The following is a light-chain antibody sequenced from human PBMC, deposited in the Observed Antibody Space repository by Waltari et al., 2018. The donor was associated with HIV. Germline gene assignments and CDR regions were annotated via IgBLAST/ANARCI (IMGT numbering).Light chain of an antibody. Sequence: DIQMTQSPSTLSASVGDRVTITCRASQSISSWLAWYQQKPGKAPKLLIYKASTLESGVPSRFSGSGSGTEFTLTISSLQPDDFATYYCQQYNSYPYTFGQGTKLEIK. CDR3: QQYNSYPYT. CDR1: QSISSW. J-gene: IGKJ2*01. V-gene: IGKV1-5*03. CDR2: KAS.